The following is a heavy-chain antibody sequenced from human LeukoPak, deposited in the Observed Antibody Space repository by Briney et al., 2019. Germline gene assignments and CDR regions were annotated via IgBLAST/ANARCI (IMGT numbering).Heavy chain of an antibody. D-gene: IGHD1-26*01. CDR3: EKDSSNIMGARLDY. CDR1: GFTFSSYA. Sequence: GGSLRLSCAASGFTFSSYAMSWVRQAPRRGLEWVSGISVSGGSTYYADSVKCRCTISRDNSKNTLYLQMKSLRPEDTAIYYCEKDSSNIMGARLDYWGQGTLATVSS. V-gene: IGHV3-23*01. CDR2: ISVSGGST. J-gene: IGHJ4*02.